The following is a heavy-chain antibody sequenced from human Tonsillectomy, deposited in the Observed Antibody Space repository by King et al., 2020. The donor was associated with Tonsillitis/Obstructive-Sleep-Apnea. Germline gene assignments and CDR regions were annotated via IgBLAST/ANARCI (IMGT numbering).Heavy chain of an antibody. J-gene: IGHJ6*03. CDR1: GFTFSSYA. Sequence: HVQLVESGGGVVQPGRSLRLSCAASGFTFSSYAMHWVRQAPGKGLDWVAVISYDGSNKYYADSVKGRFTISRDNSKNKLYLQMNSLRAEDTAVYYCARDGRRGYYMDVWGKGTTVTVSS. CDR3: ARDGRRGYYMDV. V-gene: IGHV3-30*01. CDR2: ISYDGSNK. D-gene: IGHD1-14*01.